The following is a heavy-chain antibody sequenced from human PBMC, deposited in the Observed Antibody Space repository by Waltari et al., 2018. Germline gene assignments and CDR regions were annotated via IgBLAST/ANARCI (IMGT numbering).Heavy chain of an antibody. CDR1: GFTFIISG. CDR2: LSSTGTST. Sequence: EVQLLESGGDLVQPGGSLRLSWLPSGFTFIISGMSWVRQAPGKGLEWVSSLSSTGTSTYYADSVKGRFTISRDNSENTLYLQMDSLRVEDTAVYYCAKLTTAKTFDIWGQGTVVTVSS. J-gene: IGHJ3*02. D-gene: IGHD2-21*02. V-gene: IGHV3-23*01. CDR3: AKLTTAKTFDI.